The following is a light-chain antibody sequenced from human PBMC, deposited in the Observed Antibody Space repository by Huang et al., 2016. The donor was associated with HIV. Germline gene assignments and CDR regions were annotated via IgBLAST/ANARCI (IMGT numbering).Light chain of an antibody. CDR2: DAS. CDR3: QQRSNWPPP. CDR1: QSLSSY. J-gene: IGKJ5*01. Sequence: EIVLTQSPATLSLSPGERATLSCRASQSLSSYLAWYQQKPGQAPRLLIYDASNRATGIPAKFSGSGSGTDFTLTISSREPEDFAGYYCQQRSNWPPPFGQGTRLEIK. V-gene: IGKV3-11*01.